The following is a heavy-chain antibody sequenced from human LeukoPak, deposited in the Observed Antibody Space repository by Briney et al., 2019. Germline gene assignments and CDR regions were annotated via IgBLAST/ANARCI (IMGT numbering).Heavy chain of an antibody. CDR1: GGTFSSYA. CDR3: ARGRERIAAAQPNWFDP. D-gene: IGHD6-13*01. V-gene: IGHV1-69*04. CDR2: IIPILGIA. J-gene: IGHJ5*02. Sequence: SVEVSCKASGGTFSSYAVSWVRQAPGHGLEWMGRIIPILGIANYAQKFQGRVTITADKSTSTAYMELSSLRSEDTAVYYCARGRERIAAAQPNWFDPWGQGTLVTVSS.